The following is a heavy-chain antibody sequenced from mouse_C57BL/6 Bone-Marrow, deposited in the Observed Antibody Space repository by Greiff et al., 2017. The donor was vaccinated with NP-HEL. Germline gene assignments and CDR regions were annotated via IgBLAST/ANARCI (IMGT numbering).Heavy chain of an antibody. J-gene: IGHJ4*01. CDR1: GFTFSDAW. CDR2: IRNKANNHAT. V-gene: IGHV6-6*01. D-gene: IGHD1-1*01. Sequence: EVKVEESGGGLVQPGGSMKLSCAASGFTFSDAWMDWVRQSPEKGLEWVAEIRNKANNHATYYAESVKGRFTISRDDSKSSVYLQMNSLRAEDTGIYYCTPTTVVAGYYAMDYWGQGTSVTVSS. CDR3: TPTTVVAGYYAMDY.